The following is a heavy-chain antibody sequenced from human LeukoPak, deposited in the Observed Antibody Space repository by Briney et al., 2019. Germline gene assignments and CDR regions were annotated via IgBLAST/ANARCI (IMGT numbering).Heavy chain of an antibody. CDR1: GFTFDDYG. J-gene: IGHJ3*02. CDR2: INWNGGRT. CDR3: VRTVPYDYDSSCYFNNAFDI. V-gene: IGHV3-20*04. Sequence: GGSLRLSCAASGFTFDDYGMSWVRQAPGKGLEWVSGINWNGGRTGYADSVKGRFTISRDNAKNSLYLQMNSLRAEDTALYYCVRTVPYDYDSSCYFNNAFDIWGQGTMVTVSS. D-gene: IGHD3-22*01.